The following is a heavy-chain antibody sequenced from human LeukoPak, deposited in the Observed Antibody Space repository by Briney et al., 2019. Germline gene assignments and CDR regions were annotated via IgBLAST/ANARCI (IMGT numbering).Heavy chain of an antibody. CDR2: VSTYNGDT. Sequence: ASVKVSCKASGYTFTKNAMNWVRQAPGQGLEWMGWVSTYNGDTKYAQNFQDRVTMTRDTSTTTVYMELRGLRSDDTAVYYCARVGQGYWFGPGDAFDIWGQGTMVTVSS. V-gene: IGHV1-18*01. CDR1: GYTFTKNA. D-gene: IGHD3-10*01. J-gene: IGHJ3*02. CDR3: ARVGQGYWFGPGDAFDI.